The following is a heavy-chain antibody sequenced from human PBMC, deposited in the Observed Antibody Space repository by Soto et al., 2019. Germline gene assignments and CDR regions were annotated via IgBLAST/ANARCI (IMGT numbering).Heavy chain of an antibody. CDR2: IYYSGST. Sequence: PSETKSLTCTVSGGYIISGGCYWSWIRKHPGKGLEWIGYIYYSGSTYYNPSLKSRVTISVDTSKNQFSLKLSSVTAADTAVYYCARAETGYDFWSGYYTPDYYYYMDVWGKGTTVTVSS. V-gene: IGHV4-31*03. CDR3: ARAETGYDFWSGYYTPDYYYYMDV. D-gene: IGHD3-3*01. J-gene: IGHJ6*03. CDR1: GGYIISGGCY.